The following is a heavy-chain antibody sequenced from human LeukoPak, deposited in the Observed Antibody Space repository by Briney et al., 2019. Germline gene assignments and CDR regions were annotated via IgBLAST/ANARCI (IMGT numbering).Heavy chain of an antibody. Sequence: RPGGSLRLSCAASGFTFDDYGMSWVRQAPGKGLEWVSGINWNGGSTGYADSVKGRFTISRDNAKNSLYLQMNRLRAEDTALYYCARDHYDFWSGYYTHNWFDPWGQGTLVTVSS. J-gene: IGHJ5*02. CDR2: INWNGGST. CDR3: ARDHYDFWSGYYTHNWFDP. CDR1: GFTFDDYG. D-gene: IGHD3-3*01. V-gene: IGHV3-20*04.